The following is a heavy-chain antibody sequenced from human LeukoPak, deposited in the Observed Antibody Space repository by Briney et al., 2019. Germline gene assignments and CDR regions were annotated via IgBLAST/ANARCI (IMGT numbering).Heavy chain of an antibody. CDR2: INPSGGST. J-gene: IGHJ4*02. V-gene: IGHV1-46*01. CDR1: GYTFTSYY. Sequence: GASVKVSRKASGYTFTSYYIHWVRQAPGQGLEWMGIINPSGGSTNYAQDFQGRVTMTRDTSTSTVYMELSSLRSEDTAVYYCARRELAGSTAYFDYWGQGTLVTVSS. D-gene: IGHD1-26*01. CDR3: ARRELAGSTAYFDY.